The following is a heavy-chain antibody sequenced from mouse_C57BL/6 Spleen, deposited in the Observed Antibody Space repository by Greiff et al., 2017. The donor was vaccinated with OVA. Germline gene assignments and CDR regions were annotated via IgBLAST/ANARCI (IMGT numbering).Heavy chain of an antibody. D-gene: IGHD1-1*01. V-gene: IGHV1-81*01. CDR3: ARREDYYGSSYDFDY. CDR2: IYPRRGNT. CDR1: GYTFTSYG. Sequence: QVQLQQSGAELARPGASVKLSCKASGYTFTSYGISWVKQRTGQGLEWIGEIYPRRGNTYYNEKFKGKATLTADKSSSTAYMEPRSLTSEDSAVYFCARREDYYGSSYDFDYWGQGTTLTVSS. J-gene: IGHJ2*01.